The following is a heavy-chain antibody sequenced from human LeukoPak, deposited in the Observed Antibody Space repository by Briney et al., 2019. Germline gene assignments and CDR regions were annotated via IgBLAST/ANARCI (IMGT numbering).Heavy chain of an antibody. CDR3: ARGYCSSSSCYLHYYYMDV. J-gene: IGHJ6*03. V-gene: IGHV1-8*01. D-gene: IGHD2-2*01. CDR2: MNPNSGNT. Sequence: ASVKVSCKASGYTFTSYDINWVRQATGQGLEWMGWMNPNSGNTGYAQKFQGRVTMTRNTSISTAYMELSSLRSEDTAVYYCARGYCSSSSCYLHYYYMDVWGKGTTVTVSS. CDR1: GYTFTSYD.